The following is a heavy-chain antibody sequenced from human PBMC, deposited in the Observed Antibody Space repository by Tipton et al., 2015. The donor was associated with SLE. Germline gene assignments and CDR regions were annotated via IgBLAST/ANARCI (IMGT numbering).Heavy chain of an antibody. V-gene: IGHV4-4*07. Sequence: TLSLTCTASGGSISSYYWSWIRQPAGGGLEWIGRIYNSGSTNYNPSLMSRVTMSVDTSKNQFSLRLRSATAADTAFYYCARGYSSSWYREFFDIWGRGTLVTVSS. CDR3: ARGYSSSWYREFFDI. CDR1: GGSISSYY. J-gene: IGHJ2*01. D-gene: IGHD6-13*01. CDR2: IYNSGST.